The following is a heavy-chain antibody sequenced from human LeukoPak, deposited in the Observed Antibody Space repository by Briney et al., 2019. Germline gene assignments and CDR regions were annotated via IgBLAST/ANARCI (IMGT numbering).Heavy chain of an antibody. V-gene: IGHV1-18*01. Sequence: ASVKVSCKTSGYTFTSYDISWVRQAPGQGLEWMGWISAYNGNTDYAQKLQGRVTMTTDTSTSTAYMELRSLRSDDTAVYYCAKDMWRVRGVSDYWGQGTLVTASS. D-gene: IGHD3-10*01. J-gene: IGHJ4*02. CDR3: AKDMWRVRGVSDY. CDR1: GYTFTSYD. CDR2: ISAYNGNT.